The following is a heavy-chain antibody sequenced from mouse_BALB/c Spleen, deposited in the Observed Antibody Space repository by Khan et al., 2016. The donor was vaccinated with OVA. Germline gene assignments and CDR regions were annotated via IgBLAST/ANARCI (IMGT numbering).Heavy chain of an antibody. D-gene: IGHD1-1*01. CDR1: GHSITSDYA. J-gene: IGHJ2*01. CDR2: ISYSGNT. Sequence: EVQLVESGPGLVKPSQSLSLTCTVTGHSITSDYAWNWIRQFPGNKLEWMGHISYSGNTKYNPSLKSRISITRDTSKNQFFLQLNSVTTEDTATYYGARIYGGDFDYWGQGTTLTVSS. CDR3: ARIYGGDFDY. V-gene: IGHV3-2*02.